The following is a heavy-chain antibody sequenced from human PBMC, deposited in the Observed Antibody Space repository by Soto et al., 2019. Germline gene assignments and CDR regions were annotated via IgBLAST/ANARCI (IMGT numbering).Heavy chain of an antibody. D-gene: IGHD6-19*01. V-gene: IGHV1-3*01. CDR1: GYTFTSYA. Sequence: QVQLVQSGAEVKKPGASVKVSCKASGYTFTSYAMHWVRQAPGQRLEWMGWINAGNGNTKYSQKFQGRVTNTRDTSASTAYMELSSLRSEDTAVYYCARGSSGWYEDYWGQGTLVTVSS. J-gene: IGHJ4*02. CDR2: INAGNGNT. CDR3: ARGSSGWYEDY.